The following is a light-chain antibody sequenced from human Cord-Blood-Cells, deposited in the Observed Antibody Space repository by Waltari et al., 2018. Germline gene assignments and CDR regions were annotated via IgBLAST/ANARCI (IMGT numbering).Light chain of an antibody. CDR1: QSVSSY. V-gene: IGKV3-11*01. J-gene: IGKJ4*01. CDR2: DAS. CDR3: QQRSNWPLT. Sequence: DIVLTQSPATLSLSPGERATLSCRASQSVSSYLAWYQQKPGQAPRLLIYDASNRATGIPARFSGSGAGTDFTLTISSLEPEYFAVYYCQQRSNWPLTFGGGTKVEIK.